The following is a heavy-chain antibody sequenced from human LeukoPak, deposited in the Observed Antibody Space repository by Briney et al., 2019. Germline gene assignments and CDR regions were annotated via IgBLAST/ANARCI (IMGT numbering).Heavy chain of an antibody. CDR3: AKDISAAGTNAFDI. CDR1: GFTFDDYA. CDR2: ISWNSGSI. Sequence: GRSLRLSCAASGFTFDDYAMHWVRQAPGKGLEGVSGISWNSGSIGYADSVKGRFTISRDNAKNSLYMQMNSLRAEDMALYYCAKDISAAGTNAFDIWGQGTMVTVSS. D-gene: IGHD6-13*01. V-gene: IGHV3-9*03. J-gene: IGHJ3*02.